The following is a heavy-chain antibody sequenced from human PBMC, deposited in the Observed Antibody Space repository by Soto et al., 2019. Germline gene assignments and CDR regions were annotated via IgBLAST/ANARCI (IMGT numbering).Heavy chain of an antibody. CDR2: ISYDGSNK. Sequence: QVQLVESGGGVVQPGRSLRLSCAASGFTFSTYAMHWVRQAPGKGLEWVAVISYDGSNKYYADSVKGRFTISRDNSKNPLYLQMNSLRAEDTAVYYCARDKSPYSSGWHKRHFDYWGQGTLVTVSS. CDR3: ARDKSPYSSGWHKRHFDY. J-gene: IGHJ4*02. CDR1: GFTFSTYA. V-gene: IGHV3-30-3*01. D-gene: IGHD6-19*01.